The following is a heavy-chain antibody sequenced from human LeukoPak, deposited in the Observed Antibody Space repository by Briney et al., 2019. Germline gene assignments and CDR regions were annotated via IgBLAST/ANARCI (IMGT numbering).Heavy chain of an antibody. CDR3: ARAQLWNDY. CDR1: GGSFSGYY. CDR2: INHSGST. Sequence: SGTLSLTCAVYGGSFSGYYWSWIRQPPGKGLEWIGEINHSGSTNYNPSLKSRVTISVDTSKNQFSLKLSSVTAADTAVYYCARAQLWNDYWGQGTLVTVSS. V-gene: IGHV4-34*01. J-gene: IGHJ4*02. D-gene: IGHD5-18*01.